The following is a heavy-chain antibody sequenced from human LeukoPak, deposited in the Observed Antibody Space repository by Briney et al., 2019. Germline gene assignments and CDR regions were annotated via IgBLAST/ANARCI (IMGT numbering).Heavy chain of an antibody. V-gene: IGHV3-15*01. J-gene: IGHJ4*02. CDR2: IKAESDGGAT. CDR3: TTDLRWELAGGVY. CDR1: GFTFSSYA. Sequence: GGSLRLSCAASGFTFSSYAMSWVRQSPGKGLEWVGRIKAESDGGATDYGAPMKGRFTISRDDSKNTLFLQMDSLKTEDTAVYFCTTDLRWELAGGVYWGQGTLVTVSS. D-gene: IGHD1-26*01.